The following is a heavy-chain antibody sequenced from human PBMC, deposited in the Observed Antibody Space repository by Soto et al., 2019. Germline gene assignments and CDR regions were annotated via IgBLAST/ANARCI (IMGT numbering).Heavy chain of an antibody. CDR2: IDPSDSQT. J-gene: IGHJ4*02. Sequence: GESLKISCKGSGYSFAGYWITWERQKPGKGLEWMGRIDPSDSQTYYSPSFRGHVTISVTKSITTVFLQWSSLRASDTAMYYCARQIYDSDTGPNFQYYFDSWGQGAPVTVSS. CDR1: GYSFAGYW. CDR3: ARQIYDSDTGPNFQYYFDS. V-gene: IGHV5-10-1*01. D-gene: IGHD3-22*01.